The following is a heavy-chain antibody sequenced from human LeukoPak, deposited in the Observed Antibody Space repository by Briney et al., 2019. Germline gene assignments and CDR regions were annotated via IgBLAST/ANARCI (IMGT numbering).Heavy chain of an antibody. CDR2: ISGSGGST. CDR3: ARGQLIHYYDIYYFDY. D-gene: IGHD3-22*01. Sequence: QPGGSLRLSCAASGFTFSSYGMSWVRQAPGKGLEWVSAISGSGGSTYYADSVKGRFTISRDNSKNTLYLQMNSLRAEDTAVYYCARGQLIHYYDIYYFDYWGQGTLVTVSS. CDR1: GFTFSSYG. J-gene: IGHJ4*02. V-gene: IGHV3-23*01.